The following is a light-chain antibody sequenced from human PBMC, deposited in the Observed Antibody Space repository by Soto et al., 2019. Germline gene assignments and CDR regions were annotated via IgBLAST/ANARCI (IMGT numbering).Light chain of an antibody. J-gene: IGKJ1*01. CDR3: QQYNNWPLT. Sequence: IVMTQAPATLSVSPGERATLSCRASQSVSSNLAWYQQKPGQAPRLLIYGASTRATGIPARFSGGGSGTEFTLTISSLQSEDFAVYYCQQYNNWPLTFGQGTKVDIK. CDR1: QSVSSN. V-gene: IGKV3-15*01. CDR2: GAS.